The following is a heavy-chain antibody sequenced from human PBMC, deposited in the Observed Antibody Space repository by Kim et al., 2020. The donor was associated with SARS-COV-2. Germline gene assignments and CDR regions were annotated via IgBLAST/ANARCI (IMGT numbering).Heavy chain of an antibody. CDR1: GGSISSYY. V-gene: IGHV4-4*07. J-gene: IGHJ4*02. Sequence: SETLSLTCTVSGGSISSYYWNWIRQPAGKRLEWIGRIYTTGNTNYNPSLKSRVTMSVDTSMNQFSLRLSSVTAADTAVYYCARGGFSTLYPFDLWGQGTLVTVSS. CDR3: ARGGFSTLYPFDL. D-gene: IGHD6-13*01. CDR2: IYTTGNT.